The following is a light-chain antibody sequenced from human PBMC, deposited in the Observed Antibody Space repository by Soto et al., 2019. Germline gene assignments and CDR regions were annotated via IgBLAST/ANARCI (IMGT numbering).Light chain of an antibody. CDR1: SGSIASNS. Sequence: NFMLTQPHSVSESPGKTVTISCARSSGSIASNSVQWFQQRPGSAPTTVIYEDNRRPSGVPDRFSGSIDTSSNSASLTISRLKTEDEADNYCQSEDNCSLVFGPG. V-gene: IGLV6-57*04. CDR2: EDN. J-gene: IGLJ1*01. CDR3: QSEDNCSLV.